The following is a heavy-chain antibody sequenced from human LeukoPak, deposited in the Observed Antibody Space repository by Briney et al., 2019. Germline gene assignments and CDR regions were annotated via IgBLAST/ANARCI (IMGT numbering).Heavy chain of an antibody. CDR3: AKDQYDSGLFDY. D-gene: IGHD3-22*01. CDR1: GFTFSSYA. V-gene: IGHV3-23*01. J-gene: IGHJ4*02. Sequence: GGSLRLSCAASGFTFSSYAMSWVRQAPGKGLEWVSAISGSGGSTYYADSVKGRFTISRDNSKNTLYLQMNSLRAEDTAVYYXAKDQYDSGLFDYWGQGTLVTVSS. CDR2: ISGSGGST.